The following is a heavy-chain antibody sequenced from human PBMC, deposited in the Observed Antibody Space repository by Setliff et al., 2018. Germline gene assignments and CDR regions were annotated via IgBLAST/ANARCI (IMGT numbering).Heavy chain of an antibody. CDR1: GFTFSSYA. CDR2: ISGSGGST. D-gene: IGHD3-22*01. Sequence: GGSLRLSCAASGFTFSSYAMSWVRQAPGKGLEWVSAISGSGGSTYYADSVKGRFTISRDNSKNTLYLQMNSLRAKDTAVYYCAKDVVGSSGYDAFDIWGQGTMVTVSS. V-gene: IGHV3-23*01. CDR3: AKDVVGSSGYDAFDI. J-gene: IGHJ3*02.